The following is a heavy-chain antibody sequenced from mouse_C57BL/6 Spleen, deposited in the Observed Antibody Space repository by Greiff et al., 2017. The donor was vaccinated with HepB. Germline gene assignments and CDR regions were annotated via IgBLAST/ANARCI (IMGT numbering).Heavy chain of an antibody. Sequence: VKLQQPGTELVKPGASVKLSCKASGYTFTSYWMHWVKQRPGQGLEWIGNINPSNGGTNYNEKFKSKATLTVDKSSSTAYMQLSSLTSEDSAVYYCAREGFSSPYAMDYWGQGTSVTVSS. CDR2: INPSNGGT. V-gene: IGHV1-53*01. D-gene: IGHD1-1*01. CDR1: GYTFTSYW. J-gene: IGHJ4*01. CDR3: AREGFSSPYAMDY.